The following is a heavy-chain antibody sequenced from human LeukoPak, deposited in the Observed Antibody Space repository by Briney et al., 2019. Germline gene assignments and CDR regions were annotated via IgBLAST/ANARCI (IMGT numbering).Heavy chain of an antibody. CDR2: ISSSGSTI. D-gene: IGHD4-17*01. J-gene: IGHJ6*02. V-gene: IGHV3-48*04. Sequence: PGRSLRLSCAASGFTFSSYGMHWVRQAPGKGLEWVSYISSSGSTIYYADSVKGRFTISRDNAKNSLYLQMNSLRAEDTAVYYCARETYGDYYYYGMDVWGQGTTVTVSS. CDR1: GFTFSSYG. CDR3: ARETYGDYYYYGMDV.